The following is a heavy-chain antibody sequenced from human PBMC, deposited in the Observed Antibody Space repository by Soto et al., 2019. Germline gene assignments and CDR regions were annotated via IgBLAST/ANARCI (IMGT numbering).Heavy chain of an antibody. D-gene: IGHD3-22*01. J-gene: IGHJ1*01. CDR1: GFTFSTYE. Sequence: EVKLVESGGGLVQPGGSLRLSCAASGFTFSTYEMNWVRQAPGKGLEWISYISSSGSSIYYADSVKGRFTISRDNAWNSLHLQMNSLRVEETAVYYCASDGYDSSGDSEYFQYWGQGTLVTVSS. CDR2: ISSSGSSI. V-gene: IGHV3-48*03. CDR3: ASDGYDSSGDSEYFQY.